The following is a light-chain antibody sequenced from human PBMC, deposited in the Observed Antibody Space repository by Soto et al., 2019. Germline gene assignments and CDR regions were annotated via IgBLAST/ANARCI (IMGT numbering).Light chain of an antibody. CDR1: QSISSN. CDR2: GAS. J-gene: IGKJ1*01. Sequence: EIVMTQSPATLSVSPGERATLSCRASQSISSNLAWYQQKPGQAPRLLIYGASNRATGVPARFSGSGAGTEFTLTISSLLSEDFAVYNCQQYHNWSTFGQGTKVEIK. V-gene: IGKV3-15*01. CDR3: QQYHNWST.